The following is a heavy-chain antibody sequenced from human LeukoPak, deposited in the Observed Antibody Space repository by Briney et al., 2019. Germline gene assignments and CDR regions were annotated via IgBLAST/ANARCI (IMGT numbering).Heavy chain of an antibody. CDR1: GGSFSGYY. J-gene: IGHJ2*01. CDR3: ARGGGDYRYFDL. CDR2: INHSGST. D-gene: IGHD4-17*01. V-gene: IGHV4-34*01. Sequence: SETLSLTCAVYGGSFSGYYWSWIRQPPGKGLEWIGEINHSGSTNYNPSLKSRVTISVDTSKNQISLKLSSVTAADTAVYYCARGGGDYRYFDLWGRGTLVTVSS.